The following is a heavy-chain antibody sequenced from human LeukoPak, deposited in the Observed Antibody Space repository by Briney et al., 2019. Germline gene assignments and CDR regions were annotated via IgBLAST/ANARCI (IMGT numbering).Heavy chain of an antibody. V-gene: IGHV4-38-2*01. CDR1: DYSISNDYY. CDR3: ARLVSGGIDY. Sequence: SETLSLTCGVSDYSISNDYYWGWIRQPPGKGLEWIGSIYHSGSTYYNPSLKSRVTISVDTSKNQFSLKLSSVTAADTAVYYCARLVSGGIDYWGQGTLVTVSS. J-gene: IGHJ4*02. CDR2: IYHSGST. D-gene: IGHD6-13*01.